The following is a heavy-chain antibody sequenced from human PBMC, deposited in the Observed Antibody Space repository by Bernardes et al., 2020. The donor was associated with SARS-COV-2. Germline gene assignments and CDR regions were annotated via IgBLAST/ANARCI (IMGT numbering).Heavy chain of an antibody. CDR1: GYTFTDYY. CDR3: ARDPTVVGPDNPFDI. CDR2: INPDNGVT. V-gene: IGHV1-2*02. D-gene: IGHD2-15*01. Sequence: ASLKVSCKASGYTFTDYYVHWVRQAPGQGLECMAWINPDNGVTNYAQKFQDRISLTRDTSSNTIYMDLSGLRSDDTAIYYCARDPTVVGPDNPFDIWGQGTLVTVSS. J-gene: IGHJ3*02.